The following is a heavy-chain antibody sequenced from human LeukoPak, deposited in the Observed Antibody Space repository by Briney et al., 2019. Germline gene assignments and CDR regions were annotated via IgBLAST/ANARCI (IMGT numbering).Heavy chain of an antibody. J-gene: IGHJ3*02. V-gene: IGHV4-38-2*02. CDR2: IYHSGST. Sequence: SETLSLTCTVSGYPISSGYYWGWIRQPPGKGLEWIGSIYHSGSTYYNPSLKSRVTISVDTSKNQFSLKLSSVTAADTAVYYCASSAVARDAFDIWGQGTMVTVSS. CDR3: ASSAVARDAFDI. CDR1: GYPISSGYY. D-gene: IGHD6-19*01.